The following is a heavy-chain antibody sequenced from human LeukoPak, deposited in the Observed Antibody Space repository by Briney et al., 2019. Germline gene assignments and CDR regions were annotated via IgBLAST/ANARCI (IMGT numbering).Heavy chain of an antibody. CDR2: INPNSGGT. J-gene: IGHJ4*02. CDR1: GYTFTGYY. D-gene: IGHD5-18*01. CDR3: ARVGAIRIQLWLLGY. Sequence: ASVKVSCKASGYTFTGYYMHWVRQAPGQGLEWMGWINPNSGGTNYAQKFQGRVTMTRDTSISTAYMELSRLRSDDTAVYYCARVGAIRIQLWLLGYWGQGTLVTVSS. V-gene: IGHV1-2*02.